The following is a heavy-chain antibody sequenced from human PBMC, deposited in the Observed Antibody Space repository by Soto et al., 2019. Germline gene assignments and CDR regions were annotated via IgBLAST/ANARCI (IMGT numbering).Heavy chain of an antibody. CDR2: TYYRSRWQT. D-gene: IGHD3-16*01. V-gene: IGHV6-1*01. CDR3: ARLIGNSWLDS. CDR1: GDSVSSNDAT. J-gene: IGHJ5*01. Sequence: QVQLQQSGPGLVKPSQTLSLTCAISGDSVSSNDATWDWIRQSPSRGLEWLGRTYYRSRWQTDYEISVKSRTSINPDTSNNQVSLQLNSVTPDDTAVYYCARLIGNSWLDSWGQGTLVTVSS.